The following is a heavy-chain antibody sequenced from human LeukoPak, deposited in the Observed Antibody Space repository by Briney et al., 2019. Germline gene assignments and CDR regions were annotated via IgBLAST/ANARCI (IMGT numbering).Heavy chain of an antibody. J-gene: IGHJ4*02. D-gene: IGHD3-9*01. Sequence: QTGGSLRLSCAASGFTFSSYAMSWVRQAPGKGLEWVSAISGSGGSTYYADSVKGRFTISRDNSKNTLYLQMNSLRAEDTAVYYCAKDIHWLGYFDYWGQGTLVTVSS. CDR2: ISGSGGST. V-gene: IGHV3-23*01. CDR3: AKDIHWLGYFDY. CDR1: GFTFSSYA.